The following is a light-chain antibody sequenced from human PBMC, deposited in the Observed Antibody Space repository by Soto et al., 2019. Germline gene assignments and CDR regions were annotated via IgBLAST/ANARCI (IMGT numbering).Light chain of an antibody. Sequence: EIALTQSPDTLSVSPGERVTLSCRASQSVDINLAWYQQKPGQAPRLLIYGASTRATDMPGRFSGRGAGAEFTLTISSLQSEDFAVYYCQQRSNWPSLTFGGGTKVDI. V-gene: IGKV3-15*01. CDR2: GAS. CDR3: QQRSNWPSLT. J-gene: IGKJ4*01. CDR1: QSVDIN.